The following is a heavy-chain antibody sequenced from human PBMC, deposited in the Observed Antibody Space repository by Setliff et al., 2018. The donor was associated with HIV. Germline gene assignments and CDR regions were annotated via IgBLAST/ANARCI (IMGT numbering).Heavy chain of an antibody. V-gene: IGHV1-18*01. CDR3: ARGPPIVVVPAALLTFDY. CDR2: FNPYNGKT. CDR1: GHTFTTYG. Sequence: ASVKVSCKASGHTFTTYGVSWVRQGPGQGLEWMGWFNPYNGKTNYRQKFQGRVTMTTDTSTSTAYMELRSLRSDDTAVYYCARGPPIVVVPAALLTFDYWGQGTLVTVSS. J-gene: IGHJ4*02. D-gene: IGHD2-2*01.